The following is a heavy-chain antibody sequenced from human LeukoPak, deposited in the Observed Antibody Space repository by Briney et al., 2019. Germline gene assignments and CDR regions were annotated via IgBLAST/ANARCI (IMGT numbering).Heavy chain of an antibody. CDR3: AKDQWLVLNY. Sequence: GGSLRLSCAASGFTFSDYYMSWIRQAPGKGLEWVAFIQYSGNNKYYADSVKGRFTISRDNSKNTLYLQMNSLRSDDTALYYCAKDQWLVLNYWGQGTLVTVSS. CDR2: IQYSGNNK. D-gene: IGHD6-19*01. CDR1: GFTFSDYY. V-gene: IGHV3-30*02. J-gene: IGHJ4*02.